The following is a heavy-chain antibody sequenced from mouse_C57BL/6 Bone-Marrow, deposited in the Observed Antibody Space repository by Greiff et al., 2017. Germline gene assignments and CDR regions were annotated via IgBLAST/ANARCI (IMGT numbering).Heavy chain of an antibody. D-gene: IGHD1-3*01. Sequence: VQLQQSGAELVRPGTSVKLSCKASGYTFTSYWMHWVKQRPGQGLEWIGVIDPYDSYTNYNQKFKGKATLTVDTSSSTAYMQLSSLTSEDSAVYYCAREVDNYPDYWGQGTTLTVSS. V-gene: IGHV1-59*01. CDR1: GYTFTSYW. CDR2: IDPYDSYT. J-gene: IGHJ2*01. CDR3: AREVDNYPDY.